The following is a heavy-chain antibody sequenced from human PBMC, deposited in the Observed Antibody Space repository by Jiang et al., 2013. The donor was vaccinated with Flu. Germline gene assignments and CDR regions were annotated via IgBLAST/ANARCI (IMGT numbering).Heavy chain of an antibody. D-gene: IGHD3-22*01. Sequence: SLKSRVTISVDTSKNQFSLKLSSVTAADTAVYYCRGDYDSSFVMDVWGKGTTVTVSS. CDR3: RGDYDSSFVMDV. V-gene: IGHV4-59*01. J-gene: IGHJ6*04.